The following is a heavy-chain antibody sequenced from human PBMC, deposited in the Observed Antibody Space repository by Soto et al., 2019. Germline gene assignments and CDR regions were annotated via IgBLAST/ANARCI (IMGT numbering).Heavy chain of an antibody. D-gene: IGHD2-15*01. J-gene: IGHJ4*02. CDR3: TTRAVVVVAASVDY. CDR1: GFTFSNAW. CDR2: IKSKTDGGTT. V-gene: IGHV3-15*07. Sequence: EVQLVEAGGGLVKPGGSLRLSCAASGFTFSNAWMNWVRQAPGKGLEWVGRIKSKTDGGTTDYAAPVKGRFTISRDDSKNTLYLQMNSLKTEDTAVYYCTTRAVVVVAASVDYWGQGTLVTVSS.